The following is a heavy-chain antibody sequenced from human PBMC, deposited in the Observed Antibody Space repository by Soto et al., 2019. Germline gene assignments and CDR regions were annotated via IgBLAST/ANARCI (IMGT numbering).Heavy chain of an antibody. D-gene: IGHD3-10*01. Sequence: QVQLVQSGAEVKKPGASVKVSCKASGYTFTSYGISWVRQAPGQGLEWMGWISAYNGNTNYAQKLQGRVTMTTDTSTSTAYMELRSLRSDDTAVYYCVRGPPITMVRGVTYYYGMDVWGQGTTVTVSS. CDR3: VRGPPITMVRGVTYYYGMDV. CDR2: ISAYNGNT. V-gene: IGHV1-18*01. CDR1: GYTFTSYG. J-gene: IGHJ6*02.